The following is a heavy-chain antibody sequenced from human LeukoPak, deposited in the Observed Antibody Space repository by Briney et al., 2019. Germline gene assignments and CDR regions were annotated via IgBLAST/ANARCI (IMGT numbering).Heavy chain of an antibody. J-gene: IGHJ4*02. CDR3: AKHVAAAGTGGNFDY. Sequence: GGSLRLSCAASGFTFDDYAMHWVRQAPGKGLEWVSGISWNSGSIGYADSVKGRFTISRDNAKNFLYLQMNSLRAEDTALYYCAKHVAAAGTGGNFDYWGQGTLVTVSS. D-gene: IGHD6-13*01. V-gene: IGHV3-9*01. CDR2: ISWNSGSI. CDR1: GFTFDDYA.